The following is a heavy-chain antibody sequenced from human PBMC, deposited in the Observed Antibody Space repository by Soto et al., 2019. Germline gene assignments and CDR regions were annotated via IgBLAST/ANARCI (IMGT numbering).Heavy chain of an antibody. Sequence: SETLSLTCTVSGGSISSYYWSWIRQPPGKGLEWIGYIYYSGSTNYNPSLKSRVTISVDTSKNQFSLKLSSVTAADTAVYYCARQADGVRGEPGGGLYYFDYWGQGTLVTVSS. V-gene: IGHV4-59*08. CDR1: GGSISSYY. D-gene: IGHD3-10*01. J-gene: IGHJ4*02. CDR2: IYYSGST. CDR3: ARQADGVRGEPGGGLYYFDY.